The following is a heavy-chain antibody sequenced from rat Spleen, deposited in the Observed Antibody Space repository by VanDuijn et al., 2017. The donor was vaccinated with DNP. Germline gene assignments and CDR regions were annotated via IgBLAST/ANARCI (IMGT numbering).Heavy chain of an antibody. D-gene: IGHD2-2*01. J-gene: IGHJ4*01. CDR2: INKDSSTI. CDR1: GFNFNDYW. CDR3: VREDKGVDA. V-gene: IGHV4-2*01. Sequence: EVKLVESGGGLVQPGRSLQLSCAASGFNFNDYWMGWVRQAPGKGLEWIGEINKDSSTIKYAPSLKDKFTISRDNAKNTLYLQMSKLGSEDTAIYFCVREDKGVDAWGQGASVTVSS.